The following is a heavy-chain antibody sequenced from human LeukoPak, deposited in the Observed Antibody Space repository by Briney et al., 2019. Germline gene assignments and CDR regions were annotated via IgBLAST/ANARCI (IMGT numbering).Heavy chain of an antibody. Sequence: ASVKVSCKASGYTFTSYGISWVRQAPGQGLEWMGWISAYNGNTNYAQKLQDRVTMTTDTSTSTAYMELRSLRSDDTAVYYCARGQTITIFGVVTQYNWFDPWGQGTLVTVSS. CDR1: GYTFTSYG. V-gene: IGHV1-18*01. J-gene: IGHJ5*02. CDR3: ARGQTITIFGVVTQYNWFDP. CDR2: ISAYNGNT. D-gene: IGHD3-3*01.